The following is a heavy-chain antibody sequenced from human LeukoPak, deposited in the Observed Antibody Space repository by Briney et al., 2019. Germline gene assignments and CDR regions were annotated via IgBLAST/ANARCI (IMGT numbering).Heavy chain of an antibody. D-gene: IGHD1-26*01. CDR1: GCTFTDYY. J-gene: IGHJ3*02. CDR2: INPSSGGT. CDR3: ARGRAKWASDAFDI. V-gene: IGHV1-2*02. Sequence: ASVKVSCKASGCTFTDYYIHWVRQAPGQGLEWMGWINPSSGGTNYAQKFQGRVTMTRDSSISTSYMELSRLTSADTAVYYCARGRAKWASDAFDIWGQGTMVTVSS.